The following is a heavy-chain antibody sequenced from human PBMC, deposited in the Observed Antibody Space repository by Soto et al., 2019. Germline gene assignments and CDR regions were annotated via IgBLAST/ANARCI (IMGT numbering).Heavy chain of an antibody. D-gene: IGHD4-17*01. CDR1: GFTFSSYA. CDR2: ISGSGGST. Sequence: PGGSLRLSCAASGFTFSSYAMSWVRQAPGKGLEWVSAISGSGGSTYYADSVKGRFTISRDNSKNTLYLQMNSLRAEDTAVYYCATLTTVAPYYFDYWGQGTLVTVSS. V-gene: IGHV3-23*01. J-gene: IGHJ4*02. CDR3: ATLTTVAPYYFDY.